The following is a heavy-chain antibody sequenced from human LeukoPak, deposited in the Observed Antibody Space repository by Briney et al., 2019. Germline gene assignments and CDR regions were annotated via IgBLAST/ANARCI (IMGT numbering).Heavy chain of an antibody. CDR2: IDKDGRKT. CDR1: GFTFSGYW. D-gene: IGHD1-26*01. V-gene: IGHV3-43*02. CDR3: ATWAFYHSLDV. J-gene: IGHJ6*02. Sequence: GGSLRLSCAASGFTFSGYWMSWVRQAPGKGLEWVSLIDKDGRKTYYADSVKGRFTISRDNSKNSLYLQMNSLRTEDTALYYCATWAFYHSLDVWGRGATVIVSS.